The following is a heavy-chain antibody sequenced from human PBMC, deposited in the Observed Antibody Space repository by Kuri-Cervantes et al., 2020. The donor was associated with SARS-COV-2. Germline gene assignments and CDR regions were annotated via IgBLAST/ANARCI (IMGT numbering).Heavy chain of an antibody. D-gene: IGHD6-19*01. J-gene: IGHJ6*02. CDR3: ARAGVAGYSSGWNPYYYYGMDA. Sequence: SVKVSCKASGYTFSGYYIHWVRQAPGQGLEWMGGIIPIFGTANYAQKFQGRVSITADESTSIAYMELSSLRSEDTAVYYCARAGVAGYSSGWNPYYYYGMDAWGQGTTVTVSS. V-gene: IGHV1-69*13. CDR1: GYTFSGYY. CDR2: IIPIFGTA.